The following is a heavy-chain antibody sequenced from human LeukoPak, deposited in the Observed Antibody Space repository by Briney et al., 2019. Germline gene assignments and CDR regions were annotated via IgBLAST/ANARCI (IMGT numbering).Heavy chain of an antibody. CDR2: TNPNSGGT. J-gene: IGHJ4*02. Sequence: GATVKVSCKASGYTFTGYYMHWVRQAPGQGLEWMGWTNPNSGGTNYAQKFQGGVTMTRDTSISTAYMELSRLRSDDTAVYYCARDKTPGIAAAGPPDYWGQGTLVTVSS. V-gene: IGHV1-2*02. CDR3: ARDKTPGIAAAGPPDY. CDR1: GYTFTGYY. D-gene: IGHD6-13*01.